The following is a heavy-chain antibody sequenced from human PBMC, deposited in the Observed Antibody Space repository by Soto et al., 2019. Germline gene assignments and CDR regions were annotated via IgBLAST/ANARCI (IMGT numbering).Heavy chain of an antibody. J-gene: IGHJ4*02. Sequence: EVQLVESGGGLVQPGGSRRLSGAAPGFTFSTHSRNWVRQAPGKGLEWISYITSSSGTMYADSVKGRFTISRDNAKNSLYLQMNSLRAEDTAVYFCVGEVGFQLIYWGQGTLVTVSS. D-gene: IGHD2-2*01. CDR1: GFTFSTHS. CDR3: VGEVGFQLIY. V-gene: IGHV3-48*01. CDR2: ITSSSGT.